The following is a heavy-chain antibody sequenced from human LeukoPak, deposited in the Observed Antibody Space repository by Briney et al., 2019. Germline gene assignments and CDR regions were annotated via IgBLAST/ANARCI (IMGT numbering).Heavy chain of an antibody. CDR2: SGTDGDT. Sequence: GGSLGLSCAASGFSFSSTAMNWVRQAPGKGLEWVSASGTDGDTYYADSVQGRFTISRDNSRNTLYLQMTSLRADDTAVYYCAKKTPGTYPFDYWGQGTLVTVSP. D-gene: IGHD6-13*01. V-gene: IGHV3-23*01. CDR1: GFSFSSTA. J-gene: IGHJ4*02. CDR3: AKKTPGTYPFDY.